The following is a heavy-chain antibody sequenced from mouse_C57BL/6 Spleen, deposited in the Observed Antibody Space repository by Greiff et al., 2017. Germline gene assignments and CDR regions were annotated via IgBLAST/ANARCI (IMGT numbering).Heavy chain of an antibody. Sequence: VLLLQPGAELVKPGASVKMSCKASGYTFTSYWITWVKQRPGQGLAWIGDIYPGSGSTNYNEKFKSKATLTVDTSSSTAYMQLSSLTSEDSAVYYCARYYCDYWGQGTTLTVSS. CDR1: GYTFTSYW. V-gene: IGHV1-55*01. CDR2: IYPGSGST. CDR3: ARYYCDY. J-gene: IGHJ2*01.